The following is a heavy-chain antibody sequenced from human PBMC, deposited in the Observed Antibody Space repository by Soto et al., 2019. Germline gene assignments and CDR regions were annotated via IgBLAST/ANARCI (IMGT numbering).Heavy chain of an antibody. V-gene: IGHV1-18*01. D-gene: IGHD6-19*01. CDR3: ARECGAVAGMFAYPAGDI. J-gene: IGHJ3*02. Sequence: GASVKVSCKASGYTFTSYGISWVRQAPGQGIEWMGWISAYHGNTNYAQKLPGRVTMTTDTSTSTAYMELRSLRSDDTAVYYCARECGAVAGMFAYPAGDIWGQGTMVTVSS. CDR1: GYTFTSYG. CDR2: ISAYHGNT.